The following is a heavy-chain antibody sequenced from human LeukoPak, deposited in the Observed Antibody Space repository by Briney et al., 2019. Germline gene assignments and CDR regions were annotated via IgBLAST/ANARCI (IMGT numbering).Heavy chain of an antibody. V-gene: IGHV4-61*05. CDR1: GGSISSSSYY. CDR2: IYYSGGT. CDR3: ARHGVEDGYNFDY. D-gene: IGHD5-12*01. Sequence: PSETLSLTCTVSGGSISSSSYYWGWIRQPPGKGLEWIGYIYYSGGTNYNPSLKSRVTISVDTSKNQFSLKLSSVTAADTAVYYCARHGVEDGYNFDYWGQGTLVTVSS. J-gene: IGHJ4*02.